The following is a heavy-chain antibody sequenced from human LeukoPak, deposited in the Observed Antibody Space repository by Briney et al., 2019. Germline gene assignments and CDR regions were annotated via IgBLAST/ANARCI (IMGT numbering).Heavy chain of an antibody. Sequence: SETLSLTCTVTGGSISSASYYWSWIRQPAGKGLEWIGRIYTSGSPNYNPSLKSRVTISLDTSRNQFFLKLSSVTAADTAVYYCARYFAYGEVDPWGQGTLVTVSS. CDR1: GGSISSASYY. J-gene: IGHJ5*02. CDR2: IYTSGSP. CDR3: ARYFAYGEVDP. D-gene: IGHD4-17*01. V-gene: IGHV4-61*02.